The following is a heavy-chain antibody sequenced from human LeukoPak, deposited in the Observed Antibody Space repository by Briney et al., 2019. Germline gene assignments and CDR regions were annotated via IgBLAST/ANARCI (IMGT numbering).Heavy chain of an antibody. CDR1: GASISSHY. CDR3: AGASQYSSSWYFFVY. V-gene: IGHV4-59*11. J-gene: IGHJ4*02. Sequence: PSETLSLTCTVSGASISSHYWSWVRQPPGKGLEWIGYIYYSGSTNYNPSLKSRVTISVDTSKNQFSLKLSSVTAADTAVYYCAGASQYSSSWYFFVYWGQGTLVTVSS. D-gene: IGHD6-13*01. CDR2: IYYSGST.